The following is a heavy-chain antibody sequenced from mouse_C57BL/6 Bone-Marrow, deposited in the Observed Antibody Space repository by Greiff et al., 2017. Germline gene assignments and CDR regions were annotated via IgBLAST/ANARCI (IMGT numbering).Heavy chain of an antibody. CDR3: TTRPILLRFSH. V-gene: IGHV5-6*01. CDR2: ISSGGSYT. Sequence: QGVESGGDLVKPGGSLKLSCAASGFTFSSYGMSWVRQTPDKRLEWVATISSGGSYTYYPDSVKGRFTISRDNAKNTLYLQMSSLKSEDTAMYYCTTRPILLRFSHGGQGTLVTVSA. D-gene: IGHD1-1*01. CDR1: GFTFSSYG. J-gene: IGHJ3*01.